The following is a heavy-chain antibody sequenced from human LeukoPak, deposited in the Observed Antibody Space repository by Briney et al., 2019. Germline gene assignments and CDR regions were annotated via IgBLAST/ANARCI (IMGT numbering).Heavy chain of an antibody. CDR1: GGSISSGGYY. V-gene: IGHV4-31*03. CDR3: ARARKGVVTSLLDY. CDR2: IYYSGST. D-gene: IGHD4-23*01. J-gene: IGHJ4*02. Sequence: SQTLSLTCTVSGGSISSGGYYWSWIRQHPGKGLEWIGYIYYSGSTYYNPSLKSRVTMSVDTSKNQFSLKLSSVTAADTAVYYCARARKGVVTSLLDYWGQGTLVTVSS.